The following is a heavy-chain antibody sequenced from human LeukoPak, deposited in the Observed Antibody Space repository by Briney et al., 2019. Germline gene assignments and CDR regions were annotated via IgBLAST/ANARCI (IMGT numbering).Heavy chain of an antibody. CDR2: INHSGST. D-gene: IGHD3-10*01. Sequence: SETLSLTCAVYGGSFSGYYWSWIRQPPGKGLEWIGEINHSGSTNYNPSLKSRVTISVDTSKNQFSLKLSSVTAADTAVYYCARGPRGLWFGTQAIDYWGQGTLVTVSS. CDR3: ARGPRGLWFGTQAIDY. CDR1: GGSFSGYY. V-gene: IGHV4-34*01. J-gene: IGHJ4*02.